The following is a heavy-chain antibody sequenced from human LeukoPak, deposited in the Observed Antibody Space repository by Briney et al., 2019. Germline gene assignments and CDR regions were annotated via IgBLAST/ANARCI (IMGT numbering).Heavy chain of an antibody. Sequence: PSETLSLTCTVSGGSISSYYWSWIRQPPGKGLEWIGYIYYSGSTSYNPSLKSRVTISVDTSKNQFSLKLSSVTAADTAVYYCVRRCCSGGSCLPYYFDYWGQGTLVTVSS. J-gene: IGHJ4*02. D-gene: IGHD2-15*01. V-gene: IGHV4-59*08. CDR2: IYYSGST. CDR1: GGSISSYY. CDR3: VRRCCSGGSCLPYYFDY.